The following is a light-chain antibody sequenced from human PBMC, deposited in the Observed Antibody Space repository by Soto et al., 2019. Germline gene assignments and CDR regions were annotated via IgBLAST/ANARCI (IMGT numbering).Light chain of an antibody. CDR3: QQYGSSPRT. Sequence: ECVFTQSPGTLSLSPVERATLSCRPSQSVSSSYLASYQQKPGQAHRLLIYGASSRATGIPDRFSGSGSGTDFTLSISRLEPEECAVYYCQQYGSSPRTFGQGSHVDI. CDR2: GAS. CDR1: QSVSSSY. J-gene: IGKJ1*01. V-gene: IGKV3-20*01.